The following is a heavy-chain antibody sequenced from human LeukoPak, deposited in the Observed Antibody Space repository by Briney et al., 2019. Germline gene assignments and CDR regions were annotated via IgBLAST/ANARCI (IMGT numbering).Heavy chain of an antibody. CDR2: INHSGST. D-gene: IGHD6-13*01. J-gene: IGHJ5*02. Sequence: SETLSLTCAVYGGSFSGYYWSWIRQPPGKGLEWIGEINHSGSTNYNPSLESRVTISVDTSKNQFSLKLSSVTAADTAVYYCARSEGSSWYRNWFDPWGQGTLVTVSS. CDR1: GGSFSGYY. CDR3: ARSEGSSWYRNWFDP. V-gene: IGHV4-34*01.